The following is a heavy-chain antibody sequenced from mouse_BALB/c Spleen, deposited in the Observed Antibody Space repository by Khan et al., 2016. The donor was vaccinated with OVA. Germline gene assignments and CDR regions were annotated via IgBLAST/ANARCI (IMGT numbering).Heavy chain of an antibody. Sequence: QIQLVQSGDDLVKPGASVRLSCKASGYTFTSYWINWTKQRPGQGLEWIARIYPGTGSTYYNEKFKGKATLTADKSSSTAYMQLSSLKSEDSAVYFCARWGYDGSSAMDYWGQGTSVTVSS. J-gene: IGHJ4*01. CDR3: ARWGYDGSSAMDY. CDR2: IYPGTGST. V-gene: IGHV1-76*01. D-gene: IGHD2-3*01. CDR1: GYTFTSYW.